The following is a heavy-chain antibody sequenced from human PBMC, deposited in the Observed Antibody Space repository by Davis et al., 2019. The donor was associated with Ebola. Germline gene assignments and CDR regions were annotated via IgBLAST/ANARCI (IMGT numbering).Heavy chain of an antibody. CDR1: GFTFSSYV. Sequence: PGGSLRLSCAASGFTFSSYVMSWVRQAPGKGLEWVSGISGSGSSTYYADSVKGRFTISRDNSKKTLYVQMNSLRAEDSDVYFCAKDLFCSGGNCFPMAFDIWGQGTMVTVSS. J-gene: IGHJ3*02. CDR3: AKDLFCSGGNCFPMAFDI. D-gene: IGHD2-15*01. CDR2: ISGSGSST. V-gene: IGHV3-23*01.